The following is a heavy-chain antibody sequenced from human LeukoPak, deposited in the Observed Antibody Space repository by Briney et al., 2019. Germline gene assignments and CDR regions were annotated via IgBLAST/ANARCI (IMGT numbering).Heavy chain of an antibody. D-gene: IGHD6-13*01. J-gene: IGHJ4*02. V-gene: IGHV1-2*02. CDR3: ARPSYSSSWSSFDY. CDR1: GYTFTGYD. CDR2: INPNSGGT. Sequence: ASVKVSCKASGYTFTGYDMHWVRQAPGQGLEWMGWINPNSGGTNYAQKFQGRVTMTRDTSITTAYMELSRLRSDDTAVYYCARPSYSSSWSSFDYWSQGTLVTVSS.